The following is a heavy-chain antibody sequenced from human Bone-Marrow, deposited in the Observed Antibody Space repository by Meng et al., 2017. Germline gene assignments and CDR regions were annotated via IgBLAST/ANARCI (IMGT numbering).Heavy chain of an antibody. CDR3: AKDVGVVFFAY. D-gene: IGHD2-15*01. Sequence: GESLKISCVASGFAFRNHPMAWVRQAPGKGLEWVSTLSGTGDATHYADSVKGRFTISRDISQNTLYLQMNSLRAEDTAVYYCAKDVGVVFFAYWGQGTLVTVSS. CDR1: GFAFRNHP. CDR2: LSGTGDAT. J-gene: IGHJ4*02. V-gene: IGHV3-23*01.